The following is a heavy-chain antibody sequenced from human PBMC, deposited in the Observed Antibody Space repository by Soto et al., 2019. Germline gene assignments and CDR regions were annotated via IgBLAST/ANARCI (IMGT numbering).Heavy chain of an antibody. CDR1: GGSMSSYY. J-gene: IGHJ4*02. Sequence: LSLTCTVSGGSMSSYYWTWLRQSPGRGLEWIGYISYSGSTYYNPSLKSRVTISADTSKNQFSLRMNSMIAADMAVYYCARADPDASVGYWGQGTLVTVSS. D-gene: IGHD2-15*01. V-gene: IGHV4-59*01. CDR3: ARADPDASVGY. CDR2: ISYSGST.